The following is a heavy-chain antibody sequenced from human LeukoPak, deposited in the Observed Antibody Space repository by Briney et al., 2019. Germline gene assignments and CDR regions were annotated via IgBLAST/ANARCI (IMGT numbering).Heavy chain of an antibody. CDR3: AKDRSDDVLLWFGELSAFDY. D-gene: IGHD3-10*01. Sequence: GGSLRLSCAASGFTFSSYGMSWVRQAPGKGLEWVSAISGSGGSTYYADSVKGRFTISRDNSKNTLYLQMNSLRAEDTAVYYCAKDRSDDVLLWFGELSAFDYWGQGTLVTVSS. V-gene: IGHV3-23*01. CDR2: ISGSGGST. J-gene: IGHJ4*02. CDR1: GFTFSSYG.